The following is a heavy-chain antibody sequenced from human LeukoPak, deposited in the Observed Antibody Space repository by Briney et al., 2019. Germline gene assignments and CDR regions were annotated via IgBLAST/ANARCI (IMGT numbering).Heavy chain of an antibody. CDR3: ARDPMYYYDSSGLPTRAFDI. J-gene: IGHJ3*02. D-gene: IGHD3-22*01. V-gene: IGHV4-31*03. CDR2: IYYSGST. Sequence: SETLSLTCTVSGGSISSGGYSWSWIRQHPGQGLEWIGYIYYSGSTYYNPSLKSRVTISVDTSKNQFSLKLSSVTAADTAVYYCARDPMYYYDSSGLPTRAFDIWGQGTMVTVSS. CDR1: GGSISSGGYS.